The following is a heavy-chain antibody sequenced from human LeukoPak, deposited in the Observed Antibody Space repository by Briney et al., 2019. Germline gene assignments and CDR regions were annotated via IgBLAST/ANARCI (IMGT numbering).Heavy chain of an antibody. CDR1: GGSISDDY. J-gene: IGHJ6*02. V-gene: IGHV4-59*13. Sequence: SETLSLTCTVSGGSISDDYWTWIRQPPGEGLEWIGYSGSTKYNPSLKSRVTISVDTSKSQISLTLSSVAAADTAVYYCAISRRHYYGSGRNLTPWPAGMDVWGPGTTVAVS. D-gene: IGHD3-10*01. CDR2: SGST. CDR3: AISRRHYYGSGRNLTPWPAGMDV.